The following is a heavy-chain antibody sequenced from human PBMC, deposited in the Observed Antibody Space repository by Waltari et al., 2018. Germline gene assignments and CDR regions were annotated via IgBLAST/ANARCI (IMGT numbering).Heavy chain of an antibody. CDR1: GYSIRTAYF. CDR2: IYHSGST. Sequence: QVQLQESGPGLVKPSETLSLTCTVSGYSIRTAYFWGWIRQAPGKGLEWIGSIYHSGSTYYNPSLKSRVTISVDTSRNQFSLKVNSVTAADTSVYYCARGGTVTTPLDYWGQGTLVTVSS. J-gene: IGHJ4*02. V-gene: IGHV4-38-2*02. D-gene: IGHD4-17*01. CDR3: ARGGTVTTPLDY.